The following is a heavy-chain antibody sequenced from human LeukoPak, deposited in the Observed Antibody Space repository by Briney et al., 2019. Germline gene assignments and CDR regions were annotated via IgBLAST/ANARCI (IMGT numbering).Heavy chain of an antibody. D-gene: IGHD3-16*02. CDR3: AKGGGYGELSSYFDD. Sequence: GGSLRLSCAASGLTFSSYGMSWVPPAPGRGREWVSAISGSGGSTYYADSVKVRFTISRDNSKNTLYLQINSLTAEDTAVYYCAKGGGYGELSSYFDDWGQGTLVTVSS. CDR2: ISGSGGST. J-gene: IGHJ4*02. CDR1: GLTFSSYG. V-gene: IGHV3-23*01.